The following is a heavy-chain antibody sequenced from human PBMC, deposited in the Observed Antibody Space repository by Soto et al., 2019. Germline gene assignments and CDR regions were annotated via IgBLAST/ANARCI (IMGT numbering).Heavy chain of an antibody. CDR1: GFTFSSYS. V-gene: IGHV3-21*04. D-gene: IGHD4-17*01. CDR3: AKHYGDYVGFDY. CDR2: ISSSSSYI. J-gene: IGHJ4*02. Sequence: GGSLRLSCAASGFTFSSYSMNWVRQAPGKGLEWVSSISSSSSYIYYADSVKGRFTISRDHPKNSLYLQMNSLRAEDTAVYYWAKHYGDYVGFDYWGQGTLVTVSS.